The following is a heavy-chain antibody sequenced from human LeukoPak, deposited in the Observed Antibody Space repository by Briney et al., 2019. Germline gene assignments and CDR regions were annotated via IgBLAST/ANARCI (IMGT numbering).Heavy chain of an antibody. V-gene: IGHV4-61*02. J-gene: IGHJ4*02. D-gene: IGHD3-9*01. Sequence: SQTLSLTCTVSGGSISSVSYYWSRIRQPAGKGLEWIGRIYTSGSTNYNPSLKSRVIISVDTSKNQFSLKLSSVTAADTAVYYCARGGYDRAFDYWGQGTLVTVSS. CDR1: GGSISSVSYY. CDR3: ARGGYDRAFDY. CDR2: IYTSGST.